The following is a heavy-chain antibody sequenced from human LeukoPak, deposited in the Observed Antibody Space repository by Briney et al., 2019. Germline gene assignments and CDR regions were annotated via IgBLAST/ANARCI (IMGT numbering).Heavy chain of an antibody. D-gene: IGHD6-13*01. CDR1: GFTFSSYA. Sequence: QPGGSLRLSCAASGFTFSSYAMHWVRQAPGKGLEWVAVISYAGSNKFYADSVKGRFTISRDNSKDTLYLQMNSLRAEDTAVYYCARGLHRIAVAGKGSHPFDYWGQGTLVTVSS. CDR2: ISYAGSNK. CDR3: ARGLHRIAVAGKGSHPFDY. J-gene: IGHJ4*02. V-gene: IGHV3-30*04.